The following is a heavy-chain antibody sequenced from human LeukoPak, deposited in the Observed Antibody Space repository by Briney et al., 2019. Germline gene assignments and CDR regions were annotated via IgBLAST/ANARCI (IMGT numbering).Heavy chain of an antibody. V-gene: IGHV1-46*01. CDR1: GYTFTSYY. CDR2: INPSGGST. J-gene: IGHJ4*02. Sequence: GASVKVSCKASGYTFTSYYMHWVRQAPGQGLEWMGIINPSGGSTSYAQKFQGRVTMTRDTSISTAYMELSRLRSDDTAVYYCARVLGSGSYPFKKYYFDYWGQGTLVTVSS. D-gene: IGHD1-26*01. CDR3: ARVLGSGSYPFKKYYFDY.